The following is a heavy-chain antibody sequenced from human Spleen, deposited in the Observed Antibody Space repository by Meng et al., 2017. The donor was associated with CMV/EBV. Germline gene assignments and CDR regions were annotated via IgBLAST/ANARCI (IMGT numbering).Heavy chain of an antibody. CDR1: GGAFSDDC. CDR2: ISSSGTI. J-gene: IGHJ4*02. V-gene: IGHV4-59*08. D-gene: IGHD6-19*01. Sequence: LTWAVAGGAFSDDCWTWIRQPPGGGLGWIGYISSSGTINYNHSLKSRLAMSVDTSKNQFSLRLNSVTPADTAVYFCARGQWLVRYFDYWGQGTLVTVSS. CDR3: ARGQWLVRYFDY.